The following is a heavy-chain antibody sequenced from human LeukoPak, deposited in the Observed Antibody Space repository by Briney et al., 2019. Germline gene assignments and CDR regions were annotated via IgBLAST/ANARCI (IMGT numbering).Heavy chain of an antibody. CDR2: ISSSGSTI. J-gene: IGHJ4*02. D-gene: IGHD6-13*01. CDR1: GFTFSSYA. CDR3: ATDGGPAYSSSWYLY. V-gene: IGHV3-48*03. Sequence: GGSLRLSCAASGFTFSSYAMSWVRQAPGKGLEWVSYISSSGSTIYYADSVKGRFTISRDNAKNSLYLQMNGLRAEDTAVYYCATDGGPAYSSSWYLYWGQGSLVTVSS.